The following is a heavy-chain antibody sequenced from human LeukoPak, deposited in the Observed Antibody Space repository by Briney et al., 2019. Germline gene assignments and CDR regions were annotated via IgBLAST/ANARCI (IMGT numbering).Heavy chain of an antibody. CDR3: AKPQWFGEDYYYYGMDV. CDR2: ISGSGGST. V-gene: IGHV3-23*01. CDR1: GFTFSRYA. Sequence: GGSLRLSCAASGFTFSRYAMSWVRQAPRKGLEWVSAISGSGGSTYYADSVKGRFTISRDNSKDTLYLQMNSLRAEDTVVYYCAKPQWFGEDYYYYGMDVWGKGTTVTVSS. J-gene: IGHJ6*04. D-gene: IGHD3-10*01.